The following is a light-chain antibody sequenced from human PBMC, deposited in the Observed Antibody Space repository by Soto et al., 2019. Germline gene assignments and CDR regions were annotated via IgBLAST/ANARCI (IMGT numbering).Light chain of an antibody. J-gene: IGLJ2*01. CDR1: INDIGGYNY. Sequence: QSALTQPASVSGSPGQSITISCTGTINDIGGYNYVSWYQQHPGKVPKLLIYDVSNRPSGVSGRFSGSKSSNTASLTIAGLQADDEADYHCSSYTRSDTLIFGGGTKVTVL. CDR3: SSYTRSDTLI. CDR2: DVS. V-gene: IGLV2-14*03.